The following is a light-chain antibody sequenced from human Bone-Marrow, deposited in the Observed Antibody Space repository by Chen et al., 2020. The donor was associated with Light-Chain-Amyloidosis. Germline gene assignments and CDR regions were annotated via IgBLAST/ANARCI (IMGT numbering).Light chain of an antibody. J-gene: IGLJ2*01. CDR1: DLPTKY. Sequence: SYELTQPPSVSVSPGQTARTTCPGDDLPTKYAHWYQQKPGQAPVLVIHRDTERPSGISERFSGSSSGTTATLTISGVQAEDEADYHCQSADSSGTYEVIFGGGTKLTVL. CDR2: RDT. V-gene: IGLV3-25*03. CDR3: QSADSSGTYEVI.